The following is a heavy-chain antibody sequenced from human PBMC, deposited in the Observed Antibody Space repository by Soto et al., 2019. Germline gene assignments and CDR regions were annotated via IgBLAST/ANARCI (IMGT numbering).Heavy chain of an antibody. CDR3: ARVWGGAFAI. CDR1: GGSISSYY. CDR2: IYYSGST. V-gene: IGHV4-59*01. D-gene: IGHD3-10*01. Sequence: PSETLSLTCTVSGGSISSYYWSWIRQPPGKGLEWIGYIYYSGSTNYNPSLKSRVTISVDTSKNQFSLKLSSVTAADTAVYYCARVWGGAFAIWGQGTMVPVSS. J-gene: IGHJ3*02.